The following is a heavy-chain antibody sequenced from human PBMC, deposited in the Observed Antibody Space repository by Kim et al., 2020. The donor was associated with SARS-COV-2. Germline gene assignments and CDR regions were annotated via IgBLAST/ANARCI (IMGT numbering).Heavy chain of an antibody. J-gene: IGHJ4*02. V-gene: IGHV1-18*01. Sequence: KLQGRVTMTTDTSTSTAYMELRSLRSDDTAVYYCARVPIFGVVISRTLDYWGQGTLVTVSS. D-gene: IGHD3-3*01. CDR3: ARVPIFGVVISRTLDY.